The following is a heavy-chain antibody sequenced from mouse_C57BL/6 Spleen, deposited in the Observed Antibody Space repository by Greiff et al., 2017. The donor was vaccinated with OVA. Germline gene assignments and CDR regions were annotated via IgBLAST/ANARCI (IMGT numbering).Heavy chain of an antibody. CDR2: INPGSGGT. CDR3: SRYPLLYGYDAGGYAMDY. CDR1: GYAFTNYL. Sequence: QVQLQQSGAELVRPGTSVKVSCKASGYAFTNYLIEWVKQRPGQGLEWIGVINPGSGGTTYNEKFKGKATLTAVKSSSTAYMQLSSLTSEDSAVYFCSRYPLLYGYDAGGYAMDYWGQGTSVTVSS. J-gene: IGHJ4*01. V-gene: IGHV1-54*01. D-gene: IGHD2-2*01.